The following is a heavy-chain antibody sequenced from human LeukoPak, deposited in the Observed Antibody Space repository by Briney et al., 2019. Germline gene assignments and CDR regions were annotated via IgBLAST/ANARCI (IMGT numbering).Heavy chain of an antibody. CDR2: ISASGDNT. D-gene: IGHD1-26*01. CDR1: GFTFSGYW. V-gene: IGHV3-23*01. J-gene: IGHJ4*02. CDR3: AKGGSVGATRYFDC. Sequence: GGSLRLSCAASGFTFSGYWMHWVRQAPGKGLEWVSSISASGDNTNYADSVKGRFTISRDNSKNTLYLQMNSLRAEDTAVYYCAKGGSVGATRYFDCWGQGTLVTVSS.